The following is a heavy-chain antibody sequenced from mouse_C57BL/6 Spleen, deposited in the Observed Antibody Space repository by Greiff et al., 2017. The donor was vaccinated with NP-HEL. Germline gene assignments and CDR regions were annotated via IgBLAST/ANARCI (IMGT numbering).Heavy chain of an antibody. J-gene: IGHJ4*01. CDR2: IAPETGGT. CDR3: TRKGTYYYTMDY. CDR1: GYTFTDYE. Sequence: QVQLQQSGAELVRPGASVTLSCKASGYTFTDYEMHWVKQTPVHGLEWIGAIAPETGGTAYNQKFKGKAILTADKSSSTAYMELRSLTSEDSAVYYCTRKGTYYYTMDYWGQRTSVTVSS. V-gene: IGHV1-15*01.